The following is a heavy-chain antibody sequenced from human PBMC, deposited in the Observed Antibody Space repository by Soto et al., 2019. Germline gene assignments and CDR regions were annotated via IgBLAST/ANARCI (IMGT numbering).Heavy chain of an antibody. J-gene: IGHJ4*02. Sequence: PSETLSLTCTVSGGSISSYYWSWIRQPPGKGLEWIGYIYYSGSTNYNPSLKSRVTISVDTSKNQFSLKLSSVTAADTAVYYCARDRDWNYFSEGFDYWGQGTLVTVSS. CDR2: IYYSGST. CDR1: GGSISSYY. V-gene: IGHV4-59*01. D-gene: IGHD1-7*01. CDR3: ARDRDWNYFSEGFDY.